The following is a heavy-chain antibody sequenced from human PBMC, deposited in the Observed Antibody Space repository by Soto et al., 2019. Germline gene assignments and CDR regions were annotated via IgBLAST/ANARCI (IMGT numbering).Heavy chain of an antibody. Sequence: QVQLVQSGAEVKKPGASVKVSCKASGYTFTMYGLSWVRQAPGQGLEWMGWITGYNGNTDYAQRLQGRVTLTRDSSTSTAYMELRSLRSDDTAVYYCVRAGGSYSIFDAFDIWGQGTMVTVSS. D-gene: IGHD1-26*01. CDR1: GYTFTMYG. V-gene: IGHV1-18*01. J-gene: IGHJ3*02. CDR2: ITGYNGNT. CDR3: VRAGGSYSIFDAFDI.